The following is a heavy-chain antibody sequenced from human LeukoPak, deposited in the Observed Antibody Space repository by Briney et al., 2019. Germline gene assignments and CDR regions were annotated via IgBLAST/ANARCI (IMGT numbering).Heavy chain of an antibody. V-gene: IGHV4-59*01. J-gene: IGHJ3*02. Sequence: PSETLSLTCTVSGGSISSYYWSWIRQPPGKGLEWIGYIYYSGSTNYNPSLKSRVTISVDTSKNQFSLKLSSVTAADTTVYYCARVSGYYYVNDAFDIWGQGTMVTASS. CDR2: IYYSGST. D-gene: IGHD3-22*01. CDR3: ARVSGYYYVNDAFDI. CDR1: GGSISSYY.